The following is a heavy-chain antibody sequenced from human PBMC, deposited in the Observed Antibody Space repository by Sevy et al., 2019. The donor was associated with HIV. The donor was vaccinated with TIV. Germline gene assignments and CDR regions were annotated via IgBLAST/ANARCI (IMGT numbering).Heavy chain of an antibody. Sequence: GGSLRLSCAASGFTFSSYAMSWVRQAPGKGLEWVSAISGSGGSTYYADSVKGRFTISRDNSKNTLYLQMKSLRAEDTAVYYCAKETEGYCSGGSCYSGYYMDVWGKGTTVTVSS. J-gene: IGHJ6*03. CDR2: ISGSGGST. CDR3: AKETEGYCSGGSCYSGYYMDV. D-gene: IGHD2-15*01. V-gene: IGHV3-23*01. CDR1: GFTFSSYA.